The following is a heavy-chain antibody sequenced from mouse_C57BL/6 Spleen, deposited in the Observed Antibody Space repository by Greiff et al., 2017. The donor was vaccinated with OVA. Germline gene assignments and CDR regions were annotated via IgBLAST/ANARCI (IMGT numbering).Heavy chain of an antibody. V-gene: IGHV1-82*01. CDR1: GYAFSSSW. J-gene: IGHJ1*03. CDR2: IYPGDGDT. CDR3: AREDYYGNYKYFDV. Sequence: QVQLQQSGPELVKPGASVKISCKASGYAFSSSWMNWVKQRPGKGLEWIGRIYPGDGDTNYNGKFKGKATLTADKSSSTAYMQLSSLTSEDSAVYFCAREDYYGNYKYFDVWGTGTTVTVSS. D-gene: IGHD2-1*01.